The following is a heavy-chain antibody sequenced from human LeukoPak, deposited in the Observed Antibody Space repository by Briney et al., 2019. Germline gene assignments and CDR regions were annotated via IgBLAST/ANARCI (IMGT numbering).Heavy chain of an antibody. CDR1: GFTFSSYA. D-gene: IGHD3-22*01. CDR3: ARDGPIVGNDY. CDR2: ISYDGSNK. V-gene: IGHV3-30-3*01. Sequence: GRSLRLSCAASGFTFSSYAMHWVRQAPGKGLEWVAVISYDGSNKYYADSVKGRFTISRDNAKNSLYLQMNSLRAEDTAVYYCARDGPIVGNDYWGQGTLVTVSS. J-gene: IGHJ4*02.